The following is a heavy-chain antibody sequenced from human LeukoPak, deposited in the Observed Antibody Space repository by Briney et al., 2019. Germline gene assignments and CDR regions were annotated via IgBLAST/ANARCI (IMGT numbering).Heavy chain of an antibody. CDR3: AKERLRGSGYYYYYYGMDV. CDR1: GFNFDDYA. D-gene: IGHD3-22*01. J-gene: IGHJ6*02. CDR2: ISGDGGST. Sequence: GGSLRLSCAASGFNFDDYAMHWVRQAPGKGLEWVSLISGDGGSTYYADSVKGRFTISRDNSKNSLYLQMNSLRTEDTALYYCAKERLRGSGYYYYYYGMDVWGQGTTVTVSS. V-gene: IGHV3-43*02.